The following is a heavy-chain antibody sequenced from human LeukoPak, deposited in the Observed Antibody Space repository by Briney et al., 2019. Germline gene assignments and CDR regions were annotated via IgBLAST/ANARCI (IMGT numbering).Heavy chain of an antibody. V-gene: IGHV1-2*02. CDR2: INPNSGGT. CDR3: ARSRSGSGSYLAY. D-gene: IGHD3-10*01. J-gene: IGHJ4*02. CDR1: GYTFTGYY. Sequence: ASVKVSCKASGYTFTGYYMHWVRQAPGQGLEWMGWINPNSGGTNYAQKFQGRVTMTRDTSISTAYMELSRLRSDDTAVYYCARSRSGSGSYLAYWGQGNLVTVSS.